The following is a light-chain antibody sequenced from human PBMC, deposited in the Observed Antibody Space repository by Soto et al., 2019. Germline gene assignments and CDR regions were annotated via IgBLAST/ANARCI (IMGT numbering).Light chain of an antibody. J-gene: IGKJ1*01. CDR2: GAS. Sequence: ESVSWLSLGAVSLPKAKRDTLSCRASQSVSSSYLAWYKQKPGQAPRLLIYGASSRATGIPDRFSDSGSGTDFTLTISSLQPEDVATYYCQKYNSAPRTFGQGAIVDI. CDR3: QKYNSAPRT. CDR1: QSVSSSY. V-gene: IGKV3-20*01.